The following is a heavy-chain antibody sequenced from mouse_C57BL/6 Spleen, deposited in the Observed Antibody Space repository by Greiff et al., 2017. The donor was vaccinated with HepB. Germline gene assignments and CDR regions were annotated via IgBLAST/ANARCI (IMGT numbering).Heavy chain of an antibody. CDR3: ARSPYYYGSSRYFDV. V-gene: IGHV1-52*01. J-gene: IGHJ1*03. CDR1: GYTFTSYW. Sequence: QVQLQQPGAELVRPGSSVKLSCKASGYTFTSYWMHWVKQRPIQGLEWIGNIDPSDSETHYNQKFKDKATLTVDKSSSTAYMQLSSLTSEDSAVYYCARSPYYYGSSRYFDVWGTGTTVTVSS. CDR2: IDPSDSET. D-gene: IGHD1-1*01.